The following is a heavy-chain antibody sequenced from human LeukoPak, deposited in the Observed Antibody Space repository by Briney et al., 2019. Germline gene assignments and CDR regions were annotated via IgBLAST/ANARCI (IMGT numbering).Heavy chain of an antibody. CDR1: GGSLGGYS. V-gene: IGHV4-59*01. D-gene: IGHD1-14*01. CDR2: IFHSGST. Sequence: SETLSLTCAVYGGSLGGYSWSWIRQPPGKRLEWIGYIFHSGSTNYNPSLKSRVTISVDTSKNQFSLRLTSVTAADTAVYYCVRTNPWDLTYYFDYWGQGALVTVSS. CDR3: VRTNPWDLTYYFDY. J-gene: IGHJ4*02.